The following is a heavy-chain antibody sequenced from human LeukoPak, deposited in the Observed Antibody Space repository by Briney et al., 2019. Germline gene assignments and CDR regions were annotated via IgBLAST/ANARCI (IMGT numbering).Heavy chain of an antibody. CDR1: GYTLTELS. Sequence: ASVKVSCKVSGYTLTELSMHWVRQAPGQGLEWMGWINPNSGGTKYAQTFKGRVTMTRDTSISTAYMELSSLRSDDTAVYYCARDGDTYGYYYYGMDVWGQGTTVTVSS. CDR2: INPNSGGT. D-gene: IGHD5-18*01. J-gene: IGHJ6*02. CDR3: ARDGDTYGYYYYGMDV. V-gene: IGHV1-2*02.